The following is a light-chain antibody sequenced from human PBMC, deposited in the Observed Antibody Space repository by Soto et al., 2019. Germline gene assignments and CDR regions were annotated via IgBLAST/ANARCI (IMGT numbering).Light chain of an antibody. J-gene: IGKJ5*01. Sequence: ETVMTQSPATLAVSPGGRVTLSCRASQSVSSNLAWYQQKPGQAPRLLIYGASTRATGIPARFSGSGSGTEFTLTISSLQSEDFEIYYCQQYNNWPITFGQGTRLEIK. CDR3: QQYNNWPIT. V-gene: IGKV3-15*01. CDR2: GAS. CDR1: QSVSSN.